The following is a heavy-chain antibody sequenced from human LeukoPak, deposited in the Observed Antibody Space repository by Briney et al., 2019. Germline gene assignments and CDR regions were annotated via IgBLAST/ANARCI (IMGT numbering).Heavy chain of an antibody. V-gene: IGHV3-21*01. Sequence: NPGGSLRLSCAASGFTFSSYGMNWVRQAPGKGLEWVSSITSSSSHIYYADSVKGRFTISRGNAKNSLYLQMNSLRAEDTAVYYCAINHRDGYSELGYWGQGTLVTVSS. CDR2: ITSSSSHI. D-gene: IGHD5-24*01. CDR3: AINHRDGYSELGY. J-gene: IGHJ4*02. CDR1: GFTFSSYG.